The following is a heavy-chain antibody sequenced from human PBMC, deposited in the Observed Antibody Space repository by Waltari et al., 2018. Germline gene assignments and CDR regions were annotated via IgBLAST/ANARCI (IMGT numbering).Heavy chain of an antibody. D-gene: IGHD2-2*01. CDR3: ASKSICSSTSCYAGGVSYYYGMDV. Sequence: QVQLVQSGAEVKKPGSSVKVSCKASGGTFSSYTISWVRQAPGQGLEWMGRIIPILGIANYAQKFQGRVTITADKSTSTAYMELSSLRSEDTAVYYCASKSICSSTSCYAGGVSYYYGMDVWGQGTTVTVSS. CDR2: IIPILGIA. V-gene: IGHV1-69*02. CDR1: GGTFSSYT. J-gene: IGHJ6*02.